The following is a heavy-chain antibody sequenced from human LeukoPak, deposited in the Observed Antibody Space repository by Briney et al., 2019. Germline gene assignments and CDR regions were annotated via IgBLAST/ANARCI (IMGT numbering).Heavy chain of an antibody. CDR3: ARGHGSGFDP. CDR1: GYTFTSYG. V-gene: IGHV1-8*02. Sequence: ASVKVSCKASGYTFTSYGISWVRQAPGQGLEWMGWMNPNSGTTGYAQKFQGRVTMTRNTSISTAYMDLSSLRSDDTAVYYCARGHGSGFDPWGQGTLVTVSS. D-gene: IGHD3-10*01. CDR2: MNPNSGTT. J-gene: IGHJ5*02.